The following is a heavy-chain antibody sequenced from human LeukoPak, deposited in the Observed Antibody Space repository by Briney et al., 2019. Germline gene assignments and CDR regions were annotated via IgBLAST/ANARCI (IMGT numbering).Heavy chain of an antibody. CDR2: IYYSGST. V-gene: IGHV4-61*01. J-gene: IGHJ6*02. Sequence: PSETLSLTCTVSGGSVSSGSDYWSWIRQPPGKGLEWIGYIYYSGSTNYNPSLKSRVTISVDTSKNQFSLKLSSVTAADTAVYYCARGHIVVVTAIFYYYYGMDVWGQGTTVTVSS. D-gene: IGHD2-21*02. CDR3: ARGHIVVVTAIFYYYYGMDV. CDR1: GGSVSSGSDY.